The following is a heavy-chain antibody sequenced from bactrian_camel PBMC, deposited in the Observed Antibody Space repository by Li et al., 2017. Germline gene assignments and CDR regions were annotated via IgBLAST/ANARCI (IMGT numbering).Heavy chain of an antibody. CDR2: IDSDGGA. J-gene: IGHJ4*01. CDR3: AADRASGCGSRSWSITDMYDH. CDR1: GYFVERAC. Sequence: VQLVESGGGSVQAGGSLRLSCVASGYFVERACMGWIRQAPMKEREAVAAIDSDGGASYADSVKGRFTISQDNDQNTLYLQMNNLKLEDTAMYYCAADRASGCGSRSWSITDMYDHWGRGTQVTV. D-gene: IGHD1*01. V-gene: IGHV3S26*01.